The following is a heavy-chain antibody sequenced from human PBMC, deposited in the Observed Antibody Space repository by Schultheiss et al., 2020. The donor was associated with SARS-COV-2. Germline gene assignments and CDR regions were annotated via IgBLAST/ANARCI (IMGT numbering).Heavy chain of an antibody. Sequence: SETLSLTCSVSGGSISSGAHYWNWFRQRPGKGLEWIGDIYYSGSTNYNPSLLSRVTISVDTSANQFSLKLSSVTAADTAVYYCARAVAQDYWGQGTLVTVSS. V-gene: IGHV4-61*08. CDR3: ARAVAQDY. J-gene: IGHJ4*02. D-gene: IGHD2-15*01. CDR1: GGSISSGAHY. CDR2: IYYSGST.